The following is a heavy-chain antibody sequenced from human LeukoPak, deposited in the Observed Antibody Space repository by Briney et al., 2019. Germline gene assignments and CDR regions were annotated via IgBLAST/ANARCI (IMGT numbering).Heavy chain of an antibody. CDR1: GGSLSSYY. CDR2: IYYSGST. CDR3: ARHYGSGSFPLAY. V-gene: IGHV4-59*08. J-gene: IGHJ4*02. D-gene: IGHD3-10*01. Sequence: PSETLSLTCTVSGGSLSSYYWSWIRQPPGKGLEWIAFIYYSGSTSYNPSLKSRVTISVDTSKNQFSLKLTSVTAADTAVYYCARHYGSGSFPLAYWGQGILVTVSS.